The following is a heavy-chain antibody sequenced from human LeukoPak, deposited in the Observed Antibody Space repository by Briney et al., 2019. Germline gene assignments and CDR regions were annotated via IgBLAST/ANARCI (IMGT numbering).Heavy chain of an antibody. Sequence: SETLSLTCTVSGGSVTSGGYYWSWMRQPPGKGLEWIGYIYYSGSTNYNPSLKSRVTISVDTSKNQFSLKLSSVTAADTAVYYCARENYDIMTGYYRGLDYWGQGTLVTVSS. CDR2: IYYSGST. CDR3: ARENYDIMTGYYRGLDY. V-gene: IGHV4-61*08. J-gene: IGHJ4*02. D-gene: IGHD3-9*01. CDR1: GGSVTSGGYY.